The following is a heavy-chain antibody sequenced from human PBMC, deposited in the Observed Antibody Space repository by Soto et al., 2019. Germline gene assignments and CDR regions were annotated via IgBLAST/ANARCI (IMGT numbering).Heavy chain of an antibody. V-gene: IGHV4-61*01. Sequence: SETLSLTRSVSGGSVSSQTDCWSWIRQAPGKGLEWIGYVYYSGITNSNPSLKSRVTISADTSHNQIFLSLTSVTAADTAVYYCAREDMSGTYYFDSWGQGTLVTVSS. CDR3: AREDMSGTYYFDS. CDR2: VYYSGIT. CDR1: GGSVSSQTDC. J-gene: IGHJ4*02. D-gene: IGHD1-26*01.